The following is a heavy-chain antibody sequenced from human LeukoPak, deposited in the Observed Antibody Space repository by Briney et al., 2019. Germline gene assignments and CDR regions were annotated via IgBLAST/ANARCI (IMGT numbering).Heavy chain of an antibody. CDR3: ASRTYYYDSSGLDY. D-gene: IGHD3-22*01. CDR2: IYYTGST. Sequence: PSETLSLTCTVSGGSIRSYYWNWIRQPPGKGLEWIGYIYYTGSTNYNPSLKSRVTISVDTSKNQFSLKLSSVTAADTAVYYCASRTYYYDSSGLDYWGQGTLVTVSS. J-gene: IGHJ4*02. CDR1: GGSIRSYY. V-gene: IGHV4-59*01.